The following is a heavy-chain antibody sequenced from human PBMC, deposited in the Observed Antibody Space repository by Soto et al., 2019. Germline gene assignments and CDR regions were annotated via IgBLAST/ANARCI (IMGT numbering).Heavy chain of an antibody. J-gene: IGHJ4*02. D-gene: IGHD3-16*01. V-gene: IGHV1-2*02. CDR3: ARDERSYGEPPFDY. Sequence: QVQLVQSEAEVREAGASVKVSCKASGFTFTGYYIHWVRQAPGQGLEWMGWIKSNGGDPKYAQKFQARVTMTRDTSLNTVYMELSRLTSDDTAVYYCARDERSYGEPPFDYWGQGTLVAVSS. CDR1: GFTFTGYY. CDR2: IKSNGGDP.